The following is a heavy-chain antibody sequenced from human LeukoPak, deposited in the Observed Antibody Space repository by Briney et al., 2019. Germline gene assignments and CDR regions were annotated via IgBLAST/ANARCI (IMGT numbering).Heavy chain of an antibody. J-gene: IGHJ4*02. V-gene: IGHV5-51*01. CDR2: IYPGDSDT. Sequence: GESLKISCKGSGYSFTSYWIGWVRQMPGKGLEWMGIIYPGDSDTRYSPSFQGQVTISADKSISTAYLQWSSLKASDTAMYYCARLTYYDILTGHYFDYWGQGTLVTVSS. D-gene: IGHD3-9*01. CDR3: ARLTYYDILTGHYFDY. CDR1: GYSFTSYW.